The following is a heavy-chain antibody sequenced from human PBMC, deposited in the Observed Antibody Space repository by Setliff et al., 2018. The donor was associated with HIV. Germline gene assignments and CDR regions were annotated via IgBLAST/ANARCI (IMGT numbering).Heavy chain of an antibody. CDR1: GASIRSQY. V-gene: IGHV4-59*11. Sequence: PSETLSLTCTVSGASIRSQYWSWIRKPPGKGLEWIGYIAYSGSTNYNPSLESRVSMSVDTSKQQFSLEVSSVTAADTAVYYCARTRGYSYGTLAGFDYWGRGSRVTVSS. J-gene: IGHJ4*01. CDR3: ARTRGYSYGTLAGFDY. D-gene: IGHD5-18*01. CDR2: IAYSGST.